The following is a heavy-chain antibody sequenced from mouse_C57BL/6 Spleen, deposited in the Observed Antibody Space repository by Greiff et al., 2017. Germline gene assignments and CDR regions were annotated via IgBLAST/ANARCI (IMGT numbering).Heavy chain of an antibody. CDR2: ISYDGSN. CDR3: ARPFYYKYDEAWYFDV. J-gene: IGHJ1*03. V-gene: IGHV3-6*01. D-gene: IGHD2-4*01. Sequence: EVQLLESGPGLVKPSQSLSLTCSVTGYSITSGYYWNWIRQFPGNQLECMGYISYDGSNNYNPSLNNRISITRDTSKDQFFLKFNSVTTEDTATYYCARPFYYKYDEAWYFDVWGTGTTVTVSS. CDR1: GYSITSGYY.